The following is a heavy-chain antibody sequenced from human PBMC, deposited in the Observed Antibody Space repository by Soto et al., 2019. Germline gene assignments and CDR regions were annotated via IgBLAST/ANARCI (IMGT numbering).Heavy chain of an antibody. D-gene: IGHD3-3*01. CDR3: AESIFYYGLDV. Sequence: GESLKISCKGSGYTFTNYWIGWVRQMPGKGLEWMGIIYPGDSDTKYNPSFQGQVTISADKSITTTYLQWSSLKASDTAIYYCAESIFYYGLDVRGQGTTVTVSS. CDR1: GYTFTNYW. CDR2: IYPGDSDT. V-gene: IGHV5-51*01. J-gene: IGHJ6*02.